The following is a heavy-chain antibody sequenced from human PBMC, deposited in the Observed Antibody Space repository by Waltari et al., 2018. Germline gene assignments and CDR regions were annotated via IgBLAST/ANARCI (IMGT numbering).Heavy chain of an antibody. CDR3: ATEVGGGWFDP. Sequence: QVQLQQWGAGLLKPSETLSLTCAVYGGSFSGYYWSWIRQPPGKGLEWIGEINHSGSTNYNPSLKSRVTISVDTSKNQFSLKLSSVTAADTAVYYCATEVGGGWFDPWGQGTLVTVSS. CDR1: GGSFSGYY. V-gene: IGHV4-34*01. CDR2: INHSGST. J-gene: IGHJ5*02. D-gene: IGHD3-16*01.